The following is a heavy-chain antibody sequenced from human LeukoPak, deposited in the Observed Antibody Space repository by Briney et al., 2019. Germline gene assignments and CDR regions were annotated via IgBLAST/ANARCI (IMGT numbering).Heavy chain of an antibody. CDR3: ASDPNCSGGSCYPYYFDY. D-gene: IGHD2-15*01. Sequence: GGSLRLSCSASGFTFSSYAMSWVRQAPGKGLEWVSAISGSGGSTYSADSVKGRFTISRDNSKNTLYLQMNSLRAEDTAVYYCASDPNCSGGSCYPYYFDYWGQGTLVTVSS. J-gene: IGHJ4*02. CDR1: GFTFSSYA. CDR2: ISGSGGST. V-gene: IGHV3-23*01.